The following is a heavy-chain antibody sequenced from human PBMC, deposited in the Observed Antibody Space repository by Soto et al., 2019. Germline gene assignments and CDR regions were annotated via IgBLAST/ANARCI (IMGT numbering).Heavy chain of an antibody. CDR1: GGTFSSYT. D-gene: IGHD4-17*01. V-gene: IGHV1-69*02. Sequence: QVQLVQSGAEVKKPGSSVKVSCKASGGTFSSYTISWVRQAPGQGLEWMGRIIPILGIANYAQKFQGRVTITADKSTSTAHMELSSLRSEDTAVDYCARVTPYGDYYKGWFDPWGQGTLVTVSS. CDR3: ARVTPYGDYYKGWFDP. J-gene: IGHJ5*02. CDR2: IIPILGIA.